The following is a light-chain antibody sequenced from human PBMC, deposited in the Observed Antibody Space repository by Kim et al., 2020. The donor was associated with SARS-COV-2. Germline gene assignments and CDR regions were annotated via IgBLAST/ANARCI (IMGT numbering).Light chain of an antibody. Sequence: EIVMTQSPATLSVSPGESVTRSCRASQSVSSNLAWYRQKPGQAPRLLIYGASTRAAGISARFSGSGSGTEFTLTISSLQSEDFAVYYGQQYYNWPPYTLGQGTKLAI. J-gene: IGKJ2*01. CDR2: GAS. CDR3: QQYYNWPPYT. CDR1: QSVSSN. V-gene: IGKV3-15*01.